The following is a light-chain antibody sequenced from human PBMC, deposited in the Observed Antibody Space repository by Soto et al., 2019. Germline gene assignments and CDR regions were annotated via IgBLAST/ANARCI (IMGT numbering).Light chain of an antibody. V-gene: IGKV3-20*01. CDR3: QQYHNTPIT. J-gene: IGKJ5*01. CDR1: QSVSSNY. Sequence: EIVLTQSPGTLSLSPGERATLSCRASQSVSSNYLAWYQQIPGRAPRRLIYGVSSRAAGIPDRFSGSGSGTDFTLTINRLEPEDFAVYYCQQYHNTPITFGQGTRLEIK. CDR2: GVS.